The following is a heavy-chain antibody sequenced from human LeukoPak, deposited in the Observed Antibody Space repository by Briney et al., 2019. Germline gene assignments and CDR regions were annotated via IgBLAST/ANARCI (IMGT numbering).Heavy chain of an antibody. Sequence: PGGSLSFSCEASGFTFRSFGMPGARKAPGKGWKWGAFISYDGSNKYYADSVKGRFTISRDNSKNTLYLQMNSLRAEDTAVYYCAKTQGPSVGGWINWFDPWGQGTLVTVSS. CDR1: GFTFRSFG. CDR2: ISYDGSNK. J-gene: IGHJ5*02. CDR3: AKTQGPSVGGWINWFDP. D-gene: IGHD6-19*01. V-gene: IGHV3-30*18.